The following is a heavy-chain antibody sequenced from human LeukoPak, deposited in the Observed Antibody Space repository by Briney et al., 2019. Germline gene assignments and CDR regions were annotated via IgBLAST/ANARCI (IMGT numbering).Heavy chain of an antibody. V-gene: IGHV4-59*01. CDR1: GGSISSYY. CDR3: ARGGSTSCYTGCWFDP. Sequence: KTSETLSLTCTVSGGSISSYYWSWIRQPPGKGLEWIGYIYYSGSTNYNPSLKSRVTISVDTSKNQFSLKLSSVTAADAAVYYCARGGSTSCYTGCWFDPWGQGTLVTVSS. J-gene: IGHJ5*02. CDR2: IYYSGST. D-gene: IGHD2-2*02.